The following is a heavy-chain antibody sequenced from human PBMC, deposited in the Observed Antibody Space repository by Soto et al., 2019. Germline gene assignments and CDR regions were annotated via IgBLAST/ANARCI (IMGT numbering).Heavy chain of an antibody. CDR2: IWYDGSNK. CDR1: GFTFSSYG. J-gene: IGHJ4*02. CDR3: ARGDYDFWSGYPRIDY. V-gene: IGHV3-33*01. D-gene: IGHD3-3*01. Sequence: GGSLRLSCAASGFTFSSYGMHWVRQAPGKGLEWVAVIWYDGSNKYYADSVKGRFTISRDNSKNTLYLQMNSLRAEDTAVYYCARGDYDFWSGYPRIDYWGQGTLVTVSS.